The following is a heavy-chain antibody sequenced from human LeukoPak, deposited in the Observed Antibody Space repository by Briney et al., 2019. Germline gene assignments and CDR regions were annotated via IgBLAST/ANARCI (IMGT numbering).Heavy chain of an antibody. J-gene: IGHJ4*02. V-gene: IGHV3-23*01. Sequence: PGGSLRLSCAASGFTFSTYAMNWVRQAPGKGLEWVSSISGSGGDTYYADSVKGRFTISGDNSKTTLYLEMNSLRAGDTAVYYCAGYFDYWGQGTLVTVSS. CDR3: AGYFDY. CDR1: GFTFSTYA. CDR2: ISGSGGDT.